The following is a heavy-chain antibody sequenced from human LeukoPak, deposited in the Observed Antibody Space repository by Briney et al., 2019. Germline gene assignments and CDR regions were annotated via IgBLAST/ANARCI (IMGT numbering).Heavy chain of an antibody. D-gene: IGHD3-10*01. CDR2: ISYDGSNK. CDR1: GFTFSSYG. J-gene: IGHJ4*02. V-gene: IGHV3-30*18. CDR3: AKDGQSRVRGVIITPPDY. Sequence: PGGSLRLSCAASGFTFSSYGMHWVRQAPGKGLEWVAVISYDGSNKYYADSVKGRFTISRDNSKNTLYLQMNSLRAEDTAVYYCAKDGQSRVRGVIITPPDYWGQGTLVTVSS.